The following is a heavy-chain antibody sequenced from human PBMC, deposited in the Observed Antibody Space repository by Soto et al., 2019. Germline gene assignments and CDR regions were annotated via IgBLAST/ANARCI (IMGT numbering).Heavy chain of an antibody. Sequence: PGESLKISCAASGFTFSHYNMNWVRQAPGKGLEWVSSISGGSNYIKYADSVQGRFTVSRDNAKNSLYLQMNSLRAEDTAAYYCARGATSLDYWGRGTLVTVSS. D-gene: IGHD1-26*01. CDR2: ISGGSNYI. V-gene: IGHV3-21*01. CDR1: GFTFSHYN. J-gene: IGHJ4*02. CDR3: ARGATSLDY.